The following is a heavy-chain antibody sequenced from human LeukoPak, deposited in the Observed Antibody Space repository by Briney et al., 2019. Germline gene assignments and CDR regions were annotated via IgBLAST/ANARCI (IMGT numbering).Heavy chain of an antibody. CDR2: ISPNGDST. CDR3: ARADDQDFDS. V-gene: IGHV1-46*01. CDR1: GFTFTNFF. D-gene: IGHD3-3*01. Sequence: GASVKVSCKASGFTFTNFFMHWLRQAPGQGLEWMGIISPNGDSTDYAQKFQGRLTMARDTSTTTLYMELSGLRSEDTAIYYCARADDQDFDSWGQGTPVTVSS. J-gene: IGHJ4*02.